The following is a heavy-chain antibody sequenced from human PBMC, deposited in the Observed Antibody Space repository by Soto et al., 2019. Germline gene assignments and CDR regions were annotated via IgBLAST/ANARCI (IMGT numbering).Heavy chain of an antibody. V-gene: IGHV4-39*01. CDR1: GGSISSSSYY. D-gene: IGHD2-15*01. Sequence: QLQLQESGPGLVKPSETLSLTCTVSGGSISSSSYYWGWIRQPPGKGLEWIGSIYYSGSTYYNPSLKSRVTISVDTSKNQFSLKLSSVTAADTAVYYCARAIVVVAAIFSRKTAISPNYFDYWGQGTLVTVSS. CDR3: ARAIVVVAAIFSRKTAISPNYFDY. CDR2: IYYSGST. J-gene: IGHJ4*02.